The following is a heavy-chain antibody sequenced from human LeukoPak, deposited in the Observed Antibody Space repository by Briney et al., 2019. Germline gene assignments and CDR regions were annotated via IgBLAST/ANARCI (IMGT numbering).Heavy chain of an antibody. CDR1: GGSFSGYY. D-gene: IGHD5-12*01. J-gene: IGHJ4*02. V-gene: IGHV4-34*01. Sequence: SETLSLTCAVYGGSFSGYYWSWIRQPPGKGLEWIGEINHSGSTNYNPSLKSRVTISVDTSKNQFSLKLSSVTAADTAVYYCAREWLRPHYYSDYWGQGTLVTVSS. CDR3: AREWLRPHYYSDY. CDR2: INHSGST.